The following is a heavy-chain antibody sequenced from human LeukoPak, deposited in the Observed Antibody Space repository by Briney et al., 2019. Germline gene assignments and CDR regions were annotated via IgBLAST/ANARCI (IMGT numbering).Heavy chain of an antibody. J-gene: IGHJ4*02. Sequence: PGGSLRLSCTASGFTFSSYAMSWVRQAPGKGLEWVSAISGSGGSTYYADSVKGRFIISRDNSKNTLYLQMNSLRAEDTAVYYCAKMYSSSYYFDYWGQGTLVTVSS. V-gene: IGHV3-23*01. CDR3: AKMYSSSYYFDY. CDR1: GFTFSSYA. D-gene: IGHD6-13*01. CDR2: ISGSGGST.